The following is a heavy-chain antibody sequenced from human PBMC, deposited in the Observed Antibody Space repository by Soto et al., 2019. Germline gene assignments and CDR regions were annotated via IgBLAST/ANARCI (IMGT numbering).Heavy chain of an antibody. V-gene: IGHV1-3*01. CDR3: AKGGRDWNSLDC. D-gene: IGHD1-7*01. J-gene: IGHJ4*02. CDR1: GYTFTTHA. Sequence: QVQLVQSGTEVKEPGASGKLSCKASGYTFTTHAVHWVRQAPGQRLEWMGWINGGSGNTKYSQNFQGRVTITTDTSASTAYMDLSTLKSEDTAVYYCAKGGRDWNSLDCWGQGTLVTVSS. CDR2: INGGSGNT.